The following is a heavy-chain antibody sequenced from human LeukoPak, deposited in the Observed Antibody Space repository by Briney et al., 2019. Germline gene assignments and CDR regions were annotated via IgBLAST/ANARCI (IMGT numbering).Heavy chain of an antibody. D-gene: IGHD2-2*01. J-gene: IGHJ5*02. CDR2: ISSSSSYI. V-gene: IGHV3-21*01. CDR3: AREVGGVVVPAAMPWFDP. Sequence: GGSLRLSCAASGFTFSSYCMNWVRQAPGKGLEWVSSISSSSSYIYYADSVKGRFTISRDNAKNSLYLQMNSLRAEDTAVYYCAREVGGVVVPAAMPWFDPWGQGTLVTVSS. CDR1: GFTFSSYC.